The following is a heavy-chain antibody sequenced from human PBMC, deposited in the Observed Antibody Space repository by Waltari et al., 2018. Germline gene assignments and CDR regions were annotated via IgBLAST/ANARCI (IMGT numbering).Heavy chain of an antibody. CDR2: IYSGGST. CDR1: GFTVSSNY. Sequence: EVQLVESGGGLIQPGGSLRLSCAASGFTVSSNYMSWVRQAPGKGLEWVSVIYSGGSTYYADPVKGRFTISRDNSKNTLYLQMNSLRAEDTAVYYCARVRYDYVWGSYREYYFDYWGQGTLVTVSS. CDR3: ARVRYDYVWGSYREYYFDY. J-gene: IGHJ4*02. D-gene: IGHD3-16*02. V-gene: IGHV3-53*01.